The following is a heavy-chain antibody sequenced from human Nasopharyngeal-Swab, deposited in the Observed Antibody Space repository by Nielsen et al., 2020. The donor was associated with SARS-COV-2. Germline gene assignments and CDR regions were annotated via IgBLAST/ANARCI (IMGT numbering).Heavy chain of an antibody. CDR1: GFIFTTST. J-gene: IGHJ5*02. D-gene: IGHD3-3*01. V-gene: IGHV3-21*01. CDR3: ARSESEHYDFWCATGNNWFDP. CDR2: ITSSSTYI. Sequence: GESLKISCTDSGFIFTTSTMNWVRQAPGQGLEWVSSITSSSTYIYYADSVKGRFTISRDDAKNSLFLQMNSLRAEDTAVYYCARSESEHYDFWCATGNNWFDPWGQGTLVTVSS.